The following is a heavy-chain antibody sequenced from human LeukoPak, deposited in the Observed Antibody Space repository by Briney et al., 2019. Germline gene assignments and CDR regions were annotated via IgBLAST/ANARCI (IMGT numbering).Heavy chain of an antibody. CDR1: GGTFSSYA. D-gene: IGHD3-9*01. CDR3: ARDPVHYDILTGYYFSEANWFDP. Sequence: RAPVKVSCKASGGTFSSYAISWVRQAPGQGLEWMGGIIPIFGTANYAQKFQGRVTITADKSTSTAYMELSSLRSEDTAVYYCARDPVHYDILTGYYFSEANWFDPWGQGTLVTVSS. CDR2: IIPIFGTA. J-gene: IGHJ5*02. V-gene: IGHV1-69*06.